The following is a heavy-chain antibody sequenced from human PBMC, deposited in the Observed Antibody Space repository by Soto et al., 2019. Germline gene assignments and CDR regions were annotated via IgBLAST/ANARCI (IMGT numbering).Heavy chain of an antibody. D-gene: IGHD4-17*01. V-gene: IGHV4-30-2*01. CDR1: GGSISSGGYS. CDR3: GRGDYANAFDI. CDR2: LYHSGST. Sequence: QLQLQESGSGLVTPSQTLSLTCAVSGGSISSGGYSWNWIRQPPGKGLEWIGNLYHSGSTYYNASLKSRVTISVDRSKNQFSLKLSSVTAADTAVYYCGRGDYANAFDIWGKGKMVTVSS. J-gene: IGHJ3*02.